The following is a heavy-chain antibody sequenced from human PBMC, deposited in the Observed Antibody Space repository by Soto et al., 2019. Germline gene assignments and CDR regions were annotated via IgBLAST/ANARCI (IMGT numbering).Heavy chain of an antibody. V-gene: IGHV3-21*01. CDR3: ARVGGDSSSWYSDYYYYYGMDV. Sequence: EVPLVESGGGLVKPGGSLRLSCAASGFTFSSYSMNWVRQAPGKGLEWVSSISSSSSYIYYADSVKGRFTISRDNAKNSLYLQMNSLRAEDTAVYYCARVGGDSSSWYSDYYYYYGMDVWGQGTTVTVSS. J-gene: IGHJ6*02. D-gene: IGHD6-13*01. CDR2: ISSSSSYI. CDR1: GFTFSSYS.